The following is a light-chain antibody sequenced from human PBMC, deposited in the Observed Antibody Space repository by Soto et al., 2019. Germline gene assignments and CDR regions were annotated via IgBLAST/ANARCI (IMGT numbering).Light chain of an antibody. CDR3: NSYTSSSTRV. CDR2: EVN. CDR1: SSDVGGYDY. V-gene: IGLV2-14*01. Sequence: QSVLTQPASVSGSPGQSITISCTGTSSDVGGYDYVSWYQQHAGKAPKLMIYEVNNRPSGVSNRFSGSKSGNTASLTISGLQAEDEADYYCNSYTSSSTRVFGGGTKLTVL. J-gene: IGLJ3*02.